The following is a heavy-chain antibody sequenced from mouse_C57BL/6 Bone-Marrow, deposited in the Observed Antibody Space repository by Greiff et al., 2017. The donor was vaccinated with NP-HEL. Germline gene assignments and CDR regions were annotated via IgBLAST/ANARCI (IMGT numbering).Heavy chain of an antibody. Sequence: VKLQQPGAELVMPGASVKLSCKASGYTFTSYWMHWVKQRPGQGLEWIGEIDPSDSYTNYNQKFKGKSTLTVDKSSSTAYMQLSSLTSEDSAVYYCARDYDYDDGAMDYWGQGTSVTVSS. CDR3: ARDYDYDDGAMDY. CDR2: IDPSDSYT. J-gene: IGHJ4*01. CDR1: GYTFTSYW. V-gene: IGHV1-69*01. D-gene: IGHD2-4*01.